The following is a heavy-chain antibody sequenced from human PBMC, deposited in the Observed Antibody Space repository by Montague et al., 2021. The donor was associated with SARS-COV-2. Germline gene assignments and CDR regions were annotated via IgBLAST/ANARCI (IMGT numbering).Heavy chain of an antibody. CDR3: ARVGRQQLVRLSGMDV. CDR2: IYYRGST. D-gene: IGHD6-13*01. CDR1: GGSISSSSYY. V-gene: IGHV4-39*07. J-gene: IGHJ6*02. Sequence: SETLSLTCTVSGGSISSSSYYWGWIRQPPRKGLEWIGSIYYRGSTYYXXXLKSRVTISVDTSKNQFSLKLSSVTAADTAVYYCARVGRQQLVRLSGMDVWGQGTTVTVSS.